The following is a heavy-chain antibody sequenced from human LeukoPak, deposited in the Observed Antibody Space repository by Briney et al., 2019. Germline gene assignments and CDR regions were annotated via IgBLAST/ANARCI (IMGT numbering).Heavy chain of an antibody. CDR3: ARDKGRGYSYGWAFDI. J-gene: IGHJ3*02. D-gene: IGHD5-18*01. CDR2: ISSSSTI. V-gene: IGHV3-48*04. CDR1: GFTFSSYS. Sequence: GGSLRLSCAASGFTFSSYSMNWVRQAPGKGLEWVSYISSSSTIYYADSVKGRFTISRDNAKNSLYLQMNSLRAEDTAVYYCARDKGRGYSYGWAFDIWGQGTMVTVSS.